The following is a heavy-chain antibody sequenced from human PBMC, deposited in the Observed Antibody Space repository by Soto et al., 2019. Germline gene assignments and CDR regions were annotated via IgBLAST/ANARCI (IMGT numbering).Heavy chain of an antibody. Sequence: EVQLVESGGGLVKPGGSLRLSCAASGFTFSSYSMNWVRQAPGKGLEWVSSISSSSSYIYYADSVKARFTISRYIAKNLLYRQITSLRAQDTAVYYCARDRNAGYSNIWYDYWGQGPLVSVSS. J-gene: IGHJ4*02. CDR2: ISSSSSYI. D-gene: IGHD6-13*01. CDR1: GFTFSSYS. V-gene: IGHV3-21*01. CDR3: ARDRNAGYSNIWYDY.